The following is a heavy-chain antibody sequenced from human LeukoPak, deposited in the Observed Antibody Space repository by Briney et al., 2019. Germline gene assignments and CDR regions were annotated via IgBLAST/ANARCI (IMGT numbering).Heavy chain of an antibody. V-gene: IGHV4-4*07. J-gene: IGHJ4*02. CDR3: AREAYYDILTGYDY. CDR2: IYTSGST. D-gene: IGHD3-9*01. Sequence: SSETLSLTCTVSGGSISSYYWSWIRQPAGKGLEWIGRIYTSGSTNYNPSLKSRVTMSVDTSKNQFSLKLSSVTAADTAVHYCAREAYYDILTGYDYWGQGTLVTVSS. CDR1: GGSISSYY.